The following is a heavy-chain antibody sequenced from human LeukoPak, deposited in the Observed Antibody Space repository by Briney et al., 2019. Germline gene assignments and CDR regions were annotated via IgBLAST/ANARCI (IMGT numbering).Heavy chain of an antibody. D-gene: IGHD2-2*01. CDR3: ATNAGHCSSTSCSWFDP. CDR1: GGSISRSSYS. J-gene: IGHJ5*02. Sequence: PSETLSLTCTVSGGSISRSSYSWGWIRQPPGKGLEWIGSIYYSGTTYYNPSLKSRVTISVDTSKDQFSLRLSSVTAADTAVYYCATNAGHCSSTSCSWFDPWGQGTLVTVSS. V-gene: IGHV4-39*01. CDR2: IYYSGTT.